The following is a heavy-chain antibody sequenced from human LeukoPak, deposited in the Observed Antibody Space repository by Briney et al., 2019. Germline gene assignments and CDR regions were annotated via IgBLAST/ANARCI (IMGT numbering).Heavy chain of an antibody. CDR2: ISGSGGST. V-gene: IGHV3-23*01. D-gene: IGHD4-11*01. CDR3: AKVHSNYLEYYCYYMDV. J-gene: IGHJ6*03. Sequence: GGSLRLSCAASGFTFSSYAMSWVRQAPGKGLEWVSAISGSGGSTYYADSVKGRFTISRDNSKNTLYLQMNSLRAEDTAVYYCAKVHSNYLEYYCYYMDVWGKGTTVTVSS. CDR1: GFTFSSYA.